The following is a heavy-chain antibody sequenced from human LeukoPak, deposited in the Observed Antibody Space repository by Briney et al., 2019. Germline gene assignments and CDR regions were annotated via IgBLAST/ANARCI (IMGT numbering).Heavy chain of an antibody. CDR2: IYYSGST. Sequence: TSSETLSLTCTVSGGTISSYYWSWIRQPPGKGLEWIGDIYYSGSTNYNPSLKSRGTISVDTSKNQFSLKLSSVTAADTAVYYCARDQTGTTWNDAFDIWGQGTMVTVSS. V-gene: IGHV4-59*01. CDR1: GGTISSYY. J-gene: IGHJ3*02. CDR3: ARDQTGTTWNDAFDI. D-gene: IGHD1-1*01.